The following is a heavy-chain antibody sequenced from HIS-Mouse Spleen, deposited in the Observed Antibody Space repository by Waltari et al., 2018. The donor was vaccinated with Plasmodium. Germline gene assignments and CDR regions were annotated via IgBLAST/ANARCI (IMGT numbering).Heavy chain of an antibody. CDR1: GYSISSGYY. D-gene: IGHD6-19*01. CDR2: IYHSGST. J-gene: IGHJ3*02. V-gene: IGHV4-38-2*02. Sequence: QVQLQESGPGLVKPSETLSLTCTVSGYSISSGYYWGWIRQPPGRGLDGIGGIYHSGSTYYNPSLKGRVTIAVDTSKNQFSLKLSSVTAADTAVYYCARVVVGPNIAVADDAFDIWGQGTMVTVSS. CDR3: ARVVVGPNIAVADDAFDI.